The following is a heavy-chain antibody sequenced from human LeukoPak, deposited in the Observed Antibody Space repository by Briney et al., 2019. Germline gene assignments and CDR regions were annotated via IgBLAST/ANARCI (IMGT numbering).Heavy chain of an antibody. J-gene: IGHJ4*02. D-gene: IGHD6-19*01. CDR3: ASSSQPGYSSGWYIFAY. V-gene: IGHV3-66*01. CDR1: EFTVSNNY. Sequence: GGSLRPSCAASEFTVSNNYISWVRQAPGKGLEWVSIIYNSGRTYYADSVKGRFTISRDISQNTVLLQMNSLRDEDTAVYYCASSSQPGYSSGWYIFAYWGQGALVTVSS. CDR2: IYNSGRT.